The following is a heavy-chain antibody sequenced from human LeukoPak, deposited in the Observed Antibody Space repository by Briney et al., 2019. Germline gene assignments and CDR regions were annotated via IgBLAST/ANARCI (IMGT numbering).Heavy chain of an antibody. CDR2: INSDGSST. D-gene: IGHD5-24*01. V-gene: IGHV3-74*01. CDR3: ARVRFWASDY. Sequence: GGSLRLSCAASGFTFSSYWMNWVRQAPCKGLVWVSRINSDGSSTSYADSVKGRFTISRDNAKNTLYLQMNGLRAEDAAMYYCARVRFWASDYWGQGTLVTVSS. J-gene: IGHJ4*02. CDR1: GFTFSSYW.